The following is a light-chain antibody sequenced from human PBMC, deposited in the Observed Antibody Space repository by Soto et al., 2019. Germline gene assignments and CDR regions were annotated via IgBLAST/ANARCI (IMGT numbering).Light chain of an antibody. CDR2: EVN. Sequence: QLVLTQPPSASGSPGQSVTISCTGTSREVGGYNWVSWYQQHPGKAPKFMIYEVNRRPSGVPDRFSGSKSGNTASLTISGLQTDDEADYYCASYAGNNNPVIFGGGTQLTVL. J-gene: IGLJ2*01. V-gene: IGLV2-8*01. CDR1: SREVGGYNW. CDR3: ASYAGNNNPVI.